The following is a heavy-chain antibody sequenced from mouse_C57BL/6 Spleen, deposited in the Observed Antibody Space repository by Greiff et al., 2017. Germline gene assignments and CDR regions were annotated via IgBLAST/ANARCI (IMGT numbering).Heavy chain of an antibody. CDR2: IDPETGGT. D-gene: IGHD2-4*01. CDR1: GYTFTDYE. Sequence: VQLQQSGAELVRPGASVTLSCKASGYTFTDYEMHWVKQTPVHGLEWIGAIDPETGGTAYNQKFKGKAILTADKSSSTAYMELRSLTSDDSAVYYCTRDDYDWFAYWGQGTLVTVSA. J-gene: IGHJ3*01. V-gene: IGHV1-15*01. CDR3: TRDDYDWFAY.